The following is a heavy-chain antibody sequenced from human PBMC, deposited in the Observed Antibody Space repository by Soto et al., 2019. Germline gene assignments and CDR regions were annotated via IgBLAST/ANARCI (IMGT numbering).Heavy chain of an antibody. CDR3: AHRRNYDGSWNEGVFDY. V-gene: IGHV2-5*02. CDR1: GVSLTSRPVG. Sequence: QITLKESGPTLVKPTQTLTLTCTFSGVSLTSRPVGVGWVRQPPGKALEWLAFIYWDDDKRYSPSLRSTLTVTKDASKNPVVLTLTNMYPVDTATYYCAHRRNYDGSWNEGVFDYWGQGILVTVSS. D-gene: IGHD3-16*01. J-gene: IGHJ4*02. CDR2: IYWDDDK.